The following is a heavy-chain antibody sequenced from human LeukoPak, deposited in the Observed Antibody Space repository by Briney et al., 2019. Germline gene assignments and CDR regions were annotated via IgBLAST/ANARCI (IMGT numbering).Heavy chain of an antibody. CDR1: GYTFTGYY. CDR3: ARDVSIAAVRFDP. J-gene: IGHJ5*02. D-gene: IGHD6-13*01. Sequence: ASVKVSCKASGYTFTGYYIHWVRQAPGQGLEWMGWINPDSGGTNYAQKFQGRVTMTRDTSISTAYMELSRLRSDDTAVYYCARDVSIAAVRFDPWGQGTLVTVSS. V-gene: IGHV1-2*02. CDR2: INPDSGGT.